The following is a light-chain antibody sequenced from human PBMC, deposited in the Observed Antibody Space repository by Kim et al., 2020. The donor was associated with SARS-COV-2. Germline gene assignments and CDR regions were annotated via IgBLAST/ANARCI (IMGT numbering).Light chain of an antibody. V-gene: IGKV1-5*03. CDR1: ISSR. J-gene: IGKJ1*01. CDR3: QEYNGLSWT. CDR2: QAS. Sequence: ISSRLAWYQQKPGKAPELLIYQASSLENGVPSRFSGSGSGTEFTLTISSLQPDDFATYYCQEYNGLSWTFGQGTKVDIK.